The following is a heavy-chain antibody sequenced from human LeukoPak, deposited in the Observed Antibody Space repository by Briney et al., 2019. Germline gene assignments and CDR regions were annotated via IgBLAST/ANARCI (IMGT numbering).Heavy chain of an antibody. D-gene: IGHD3-10*01. V-gene: IGHV4-59*01. J-gene: IGHJ6*03. CDR2: IYYSGST. CDR3: ARHGSITMVRGRLRYYYMDV. Sequence: KASETLSLTCTVSGGSISSYYWSWIRQPPGKGLEWIGYIYYSGSTNYNPSLKSRVTISVHTSKNQFSLKLSSVTAADTAVYYCARHGSITMVRGRLRYYYMDVWGKGTTVTISS. CDR1: GGSISSYY.